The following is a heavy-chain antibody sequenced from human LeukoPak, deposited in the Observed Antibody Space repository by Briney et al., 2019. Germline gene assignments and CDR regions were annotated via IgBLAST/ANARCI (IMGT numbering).Heavy chain of an antibody. D-gene: IGHD4-17*01. CDR1: GFTFSSYW. V-gene: IGHV3-7*05. CDR2: IKHDGSEK. J-gene: IGHJ4*02. CDR3: ARGGGAYGDYFY. Sequence: GGSLRLSCAASGFTFSSYWMSWVRQAPGKGLEWVANIKHDGSEKFYVDSAKGRFTISRDNAKNSLYLQMNSLRAEDTAVYYCARGGGAYGDYFYWGRGTLVTVSS.